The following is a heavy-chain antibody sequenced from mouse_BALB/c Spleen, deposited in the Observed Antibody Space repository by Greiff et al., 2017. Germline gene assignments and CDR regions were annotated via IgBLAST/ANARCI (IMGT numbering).Heavy chain of an antibody. Sequence: EVKLMESGGGLVKPGGSLKLSCAASGFTFSSYAMSWVRQTPEKRLEWVASISSGGSTYYPDSVKGRFTISRDNARNILYLQMSSLRSEDTAMYYCARAFPEGGYFDVWGAGTTVTVSS. CDR2: ISSGGST. CDR3: ARAFPEGGYFDV. CDR1: GFTFSSYA. V-gene: IGHV5-6-5*01. J-gene: IGHJ1*01.